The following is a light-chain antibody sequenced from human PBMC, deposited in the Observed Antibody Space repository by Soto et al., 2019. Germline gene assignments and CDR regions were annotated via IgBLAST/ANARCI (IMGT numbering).Light chain of an antibody. J-gene: IGKJ1*01. Sequence: EVVLTQSPGTLSLSPGERATLSCRASQSVTSSYLAWYQQKPGQAPRLLIYAASSRATGIPDRFSGSGSGTDFPLSISRLEPEDFAVYYCQHYGDSVTWTFGQGTKVEIK. V-gene: IGKV3-20*01. CDR2: AAS. CDR1: QSVTSSY. CDR3: QHYGDSVTWT.